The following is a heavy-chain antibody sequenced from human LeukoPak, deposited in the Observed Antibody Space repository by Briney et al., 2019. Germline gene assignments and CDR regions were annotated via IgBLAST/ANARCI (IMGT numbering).Heavy chain of an antibody. Sequence: PGGSLRLSCAASGFTFSSYSMNWVRQAPGKGLEWVSSISSSSSYIYYADSVKGRFTISRDNAKNSLYLQMNSLRAEDTAVYYCAKDPRYFDWLFPFDPWGQGTLVTVSS. CDR3: AKDPRYFDWLFPFDP. J-gene: IGHJ5*02. CDR1: GFTFSSYS. CDR2: ISSSSSYI. D-gene: IGHD3-9*01. V-gene: IGHV3-21*04.